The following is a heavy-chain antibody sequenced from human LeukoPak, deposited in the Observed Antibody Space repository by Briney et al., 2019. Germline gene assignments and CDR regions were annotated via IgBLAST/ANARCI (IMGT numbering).Heavy chain of an antibody. CDR3: ARDLGELGMSPLDAFDI. CDR2: INPSGGST. V-gene: IGHV1-46*01. D-gene: IGHD7-27*01. J-gene: IGHJ3*02. CDR1: GYTFTSYY. Sequence: ASVKVSCKASGYTFTSYYMHWVRQAPGQGLEWMGIINPSGGSTSYAQKFQGRVTMTRDTSTSTVYMELSSLRSEDTAVYYCARDLGELGMSPLDAFDIWGQGTMVTVSS.